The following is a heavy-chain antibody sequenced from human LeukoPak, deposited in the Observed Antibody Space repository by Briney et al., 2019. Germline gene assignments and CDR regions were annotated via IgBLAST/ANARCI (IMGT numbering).Heavy chain of an antibody. CDR2: IGYDGSQR. CDR1: GFTMKNFG. V-gene: IGHV3-33*01. J-gene: IGHJ4*02. CDR3: VRGADMNYNFENSFYFDS. Sequence: GTSLRLSCAVSGFTMKNFGMHWVRQAPGKGLEWVAVIGYDGSQRHYIDSVKGRFAISRENSMNTLSLEMNGLRVEDTAVYYCVRGADMNYNFENSFYFDSWGQGALVIVSS. D-gene: IGHD3-3*01.